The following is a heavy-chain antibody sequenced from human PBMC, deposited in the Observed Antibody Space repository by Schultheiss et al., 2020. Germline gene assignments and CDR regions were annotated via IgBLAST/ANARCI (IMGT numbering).Heavy chain of an antibody. J-gene: IGHJ6*02. CDR3: ALTSGSYYWDYYYYYGMDV. D-gene: IGHD3-10*01. CDR2: ISAYNGNT. Sequence: ASVKVSCKASGYTFTSYGISWVRQAPGQGLEWMGWISAYNGNTNYAQKLQGRVTMTTDTSTSTAYMELRSLRSDDTAVYYCALTSGSYYWDYYYYYGMDVWGQGTTVTVSS. V-gene: IGHV1-18*01. CDR1: GYTFTSYG.